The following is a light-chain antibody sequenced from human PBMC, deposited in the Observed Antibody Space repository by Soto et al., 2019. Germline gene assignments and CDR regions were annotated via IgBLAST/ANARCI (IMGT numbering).Light chain of an antibody. CDR1: SSDVGSYNL. V-gene: IGLV2-23*01. J-gene: IGLJ2*01. CDR2: EGS. Sequence: QSALTQPASVSGSPGQSITISCSGTSSDVGSYNLVSWYQQYPGKAPKLMIYEGSKRPSGVSNRFSGSKSGNTASLTISGLQADDEADYYCCSYAGSSTLVFGGGTKLTV. CDR3: CSYAGSSTLV.